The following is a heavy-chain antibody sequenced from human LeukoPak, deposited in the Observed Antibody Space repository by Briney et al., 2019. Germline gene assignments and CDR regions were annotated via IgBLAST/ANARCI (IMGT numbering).Heavy chain of an antibody. CDR3: VRGGSQPITLHVFDY. Sequence: PGGSLRLSCGASGYTFRSYALGWVRQAPGKGLEWVAIISGSGDITYCADSVRGRFTISRDNSKNTMDMQMNSLRAEDTALYYCVRGGSQPITLHVFDYWGQGTLVTVSS. D-gene: IGHD3-10*01. V-gene: IGHV3-23*01. J-gene: IGHJ4*02. CDR1: GYTFRSYA. CDR2: ISGSGDIT.